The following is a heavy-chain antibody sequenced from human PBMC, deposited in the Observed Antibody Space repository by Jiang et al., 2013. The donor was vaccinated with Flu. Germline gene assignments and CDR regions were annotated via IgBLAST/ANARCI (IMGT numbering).Heavy chain of an antibody. D-gene: IGHD2-2*01. Sequence: SQTLSLTCAISGDSVSSNSAAWNWIRQSPSRGLEWLGRTYYRSKWYNDYAVSVKSRITINPDTSKNQFSLQLNSVTPEDTAVYYCARDHSEYQPLPEQYDYWGQGTLVTVSS. J-gene: IGHJ4*02. CDR3: ARDHSEYQPLPEQYDY. V-gene: IGHV6-1*01. CDR1: GDSVSSNSAA. CDR2: TYYRSKWYN.